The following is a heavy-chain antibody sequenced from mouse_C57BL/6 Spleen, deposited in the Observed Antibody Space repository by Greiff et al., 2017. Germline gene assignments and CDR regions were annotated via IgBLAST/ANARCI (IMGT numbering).Heavy chain of an antibody. V-gene: IGHV1-64*01. CDR3: ARGTTVVAFDY. CDR1: GYTFTRYW. Sequence: QVQLQQPGAELVKPGASVKLSCKASGYTFTRYWMHWVKQRPGQGLEWIGMIHPNSGSTNYNEKFKNKATLTVDKSSSTAYMQLSSLTSEDSAVYYCARGTTVVAFDYWGQGTTLTVSS. CDR2: IHPNSGST. D-gene: IGHD1-1*01. J-gene: IGHJ2*01.